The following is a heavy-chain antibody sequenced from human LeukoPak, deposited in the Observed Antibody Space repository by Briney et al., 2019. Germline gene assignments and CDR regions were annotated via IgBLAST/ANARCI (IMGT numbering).Heavy chain of an antibody. V-gene: IGHV3-23*01. Sequence: GGSLRLSCEASGFTFSSYAMSWVRQAPGKGLEWVSAISDSGGSTYYADSVKGRFTISRDNSKNTLYLQTNSLRAEDTAVYYCAKGVNSGYDWVFDYWGQGTLVTVSS. CDR3: AKGVNSGYDWVFDY. J-gene: IGHJ4*02. D-gene: IGHD5-12*01. CDR1: GFTFSSYA. CDR2: ISDSGGST.